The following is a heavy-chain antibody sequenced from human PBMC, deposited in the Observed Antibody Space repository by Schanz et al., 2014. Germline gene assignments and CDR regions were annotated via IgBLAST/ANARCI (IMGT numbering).Heavy chain of an antibody. V-gene: IGHV3-30*03. J-gene: IGHJ4*02. CDR2: MPFDYSSQ. CDR3: ARDYAGFDC. D-gene: IGHD3-16*01. CDR1: RFTFSDFG. Sequence: QVQLVESGGGVVQPGRSLRLSCAASRFTFSDFGMHWVRQASGKGLEWVAFMPFDYSSQYYADSVKGRFTISRDNAKNSLYLQMNSLRAEDTAVYYCARDYAGFDCWGQGTLVTVSS.